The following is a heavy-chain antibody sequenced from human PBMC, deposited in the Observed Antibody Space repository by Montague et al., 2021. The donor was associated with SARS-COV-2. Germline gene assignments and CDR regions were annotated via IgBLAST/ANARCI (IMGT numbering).Heavy chain of an antibody. J-gene: IGHJ3*02. CDR1: GFTFSSYA. V-gene: IGHV3-30-3*01. CDR3: AREEDIVVVTSAFDI. Sequence: SLRLSCAASGFTFSSYAMHWVRQAPGKGLEWVAVISSDGSNKYYADSVKGRFTISRDTSKNTLSLQMNSLRAEDTAVYYCAREEDIVVVTSAFDIWGQGTMVTVSS. CDR2: ISSDGSNK. D-gene: IGHD2-21*02.